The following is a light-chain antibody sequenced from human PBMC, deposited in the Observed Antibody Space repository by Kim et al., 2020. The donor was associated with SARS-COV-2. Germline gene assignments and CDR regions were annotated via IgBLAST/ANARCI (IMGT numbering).Light chain of an antibody. CDR3: QVWDSSSDHLYV. CDR2: YDS. J-gene: IGLJ1*01. CDR1: NIGTKS. Sequence: PGKTARITCGGNNIGTKSVHWYQQKPGQAPVLVIYYDSDRPSGIPERFSGSNSGNTATLTISRVEAGDEADYYCQVWDSSSDHLYVFGTGTKVTVL. V-gene: IGLV3-21*04.